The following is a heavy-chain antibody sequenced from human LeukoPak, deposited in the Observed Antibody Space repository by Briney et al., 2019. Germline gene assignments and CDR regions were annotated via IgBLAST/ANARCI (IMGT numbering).Heavy chain of an antibody. V-gene: IGHV3-7*01. J-gene: IGHJ4*02. D-gene: IGHD3-10*01. CDR2: IKQDGSEK. Sequence: TGGSLRLSCAASGFAFSSYAMHWVRQAPGKGLEWVANIKQDGSEKYYVDSVKGRFTISRDNAKNSLYLQMNSLRAEDTAVYYCARARVLLWFGELFFDYWGQGTLVTVSS. CDR1: GFAFSSYA. CDR3: ARARVLLWFGELFFDY.